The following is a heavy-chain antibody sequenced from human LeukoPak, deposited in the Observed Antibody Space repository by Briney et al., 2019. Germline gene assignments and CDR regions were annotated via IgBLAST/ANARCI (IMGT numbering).Heavy chain of an antibody. J-gene: IGHJ5*02. CDR1: GFTFTTVP. V-gene: IGHV3-48*01. Sequence: GGSLRLSCAASGFTFTTVPMNWVRQAPGKGLEWVSYISSSSSTIYYADSVKGRFTISRDNAKNSLYLQMNSLRAEDTAVYYCARDPPKYSSSGWFDPWGQGTLVTVSS. CDR2: ISSSSSTI. CDR3: ARDPPKYSSSGWFDP. D-gene: IGHD6-6*01.